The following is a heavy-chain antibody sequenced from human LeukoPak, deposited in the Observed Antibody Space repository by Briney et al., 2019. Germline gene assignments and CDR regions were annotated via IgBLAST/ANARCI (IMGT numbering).Heavy chain of an antibody. CDR1: GFTFSSYA. J-gene: IGHJ4*02. D-gene: IGHD6-13*01. Sequence: GGSLRLSCAASGFTFSSYAMHWVRQAPGKGLEWVAVISYDGSNKYYADSVKGRFTISRDNSKNTLFLQMNSLRAEDTAIYYCAKGHGPHGIAGAANFDYWGQGTLVTVSS. CDR3: AKGHGPHGIAGAANFDY. V-gene: IGHV3-30-3*01. CDR2: ISYDGSNK.